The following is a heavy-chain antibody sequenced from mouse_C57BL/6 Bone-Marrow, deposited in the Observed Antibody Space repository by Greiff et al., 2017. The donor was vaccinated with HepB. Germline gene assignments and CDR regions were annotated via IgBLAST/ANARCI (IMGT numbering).Heavy chain of an antibody. CDR1: GYSITSGYY. CDR2: ISYDGSN. V-gene: IGHV3-6*01. Sequence: EVKLEESGPGLVKPSQSLSLTCSVTGYSITSGYYWNWIRQFPGNKLEWMGYISYDGSNNYNPSLKNRISITRDTSKNQFFLKLNSVTTEDTATYYCARDRYFDVWGTGTTVTVSS. CDR3: ARDRYFDV. J-gene: IGHJ1*03.